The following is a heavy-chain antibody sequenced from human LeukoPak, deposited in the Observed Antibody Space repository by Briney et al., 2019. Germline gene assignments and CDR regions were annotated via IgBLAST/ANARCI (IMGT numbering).Heavy chain of an antibody. Sequence: GGSLRLSCTASGFTFSRYALNWVRQAPGKGLEWVSYISRTNEIHDADSVKGRFTISRDDAKNSLYLQMNSLRVDGTAVYYCARDDNWAFDYWGQGTLVTVSS. CDR2: ISRTNEI. J-gene: IGHJ4*02. CDR1: GFTFSRYA. D-gene: IGHD1-1*01. CDR3: ARDDNWAFDY. V-gene: IGHV3-21*05.